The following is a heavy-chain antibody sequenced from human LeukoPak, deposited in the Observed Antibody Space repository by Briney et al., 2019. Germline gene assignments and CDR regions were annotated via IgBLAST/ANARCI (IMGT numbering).Heavy chain of an antibody. Sequence: SQTLSLTCSVSGGSISSGGYYWSWIRQPPGKGLEWIGYIYYSGSTNYNPSLNSRVTISVDTSKNQFSLRLSSVTAADTAVYYCGRSLSSAWYYFAYWGQGTLVAVSS. J-gene: IGHJ4*02. D-gene: IGHD6-19*01. CDR2: IYYSGST. V-gene: IGHV4-61*08. CDR3: GRSLSSAWYYFAY. CDR1: GGSISSGGYY.